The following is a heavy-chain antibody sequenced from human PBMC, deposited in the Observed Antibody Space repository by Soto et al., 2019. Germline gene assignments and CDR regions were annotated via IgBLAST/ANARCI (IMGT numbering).Heavy chain of an antibody. V-gene: IGHV1-69*13. CDR1: GGTFNSYD. Sequence: SVKVSCKASGGTFNSYDINWVRQAPGQGLEWMGGIIPIIETPKYAQKFQGRVTITADESTNTVYMELSSLRSEDTAMYYCARLSRPNYYDTSGFFKDNWFDPWGQGTLVTVSS. J-gene: IGHJ5*02. D-gene: IGHD3-22*01. CDR2: IIPIIETP. CDR3: ARLSRPNYYDTSGFFKDNWFDP.